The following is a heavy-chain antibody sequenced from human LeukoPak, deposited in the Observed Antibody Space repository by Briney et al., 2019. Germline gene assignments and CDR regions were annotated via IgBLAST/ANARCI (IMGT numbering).Heavy chain of an antibody. J-gene: IGHJ4*02. Sequence: RPSETLSLTCTVSGGSISSSSYYWGWIRQPPGKGLEWIGSIYYSGSTYYNPSLKSRVTISVDTSKNQFFLKLSSVTAADTAVYYCARGSPYYDSSGPPWYWGQGTLVTVSS. CDR1: GGSISSSSYY. D-gene: IGHD3-22*01. V-gene: IGHV4-39*07. CDR3: ARGSPYYDSSGPPWY. CDR2: IYYSGST.